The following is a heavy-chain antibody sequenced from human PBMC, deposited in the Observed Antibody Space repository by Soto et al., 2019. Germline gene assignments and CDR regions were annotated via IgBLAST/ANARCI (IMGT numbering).Heavy chain of an antibody. V-gene: IGHV1-18*01. CDR1: GYTFRNFG. CDR2: ISAYNANA. Sequence: GASVKVSCRASGYTFRNFGISWVRQAPGQGLEWMGWISAYNANANYAQKFQGRLTMTADTSTSTAYMELRSLRSVDTAVYYCARENSYFDYWGQGTLVTVSS. J-gene: IGHJ4*02. CDR3: ARENSYFDY.